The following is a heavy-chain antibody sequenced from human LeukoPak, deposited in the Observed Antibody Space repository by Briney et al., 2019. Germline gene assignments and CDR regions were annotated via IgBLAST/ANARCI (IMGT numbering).Heavy chain of an antibody. CDR2: IYYSGTV. J-gene: IGHJ4*02. Sequence: SQTLSLTCSVSGGSMSSGGYYWSWIRQHPGKGLEWMGHIYYSGTVYYNPSLRSRVSISVDTPKNQFSLRLSSVTVADTAVYYCARLGMAASYFYDSSGDKFDYWGQGTLVTVSS. D-gene: IGHD3-22*01. V-gene: IGHV4-31*03. CDR3: ARLGMAASYFYDSSGDKFDY. CDR1: GGSMSSGGYY.